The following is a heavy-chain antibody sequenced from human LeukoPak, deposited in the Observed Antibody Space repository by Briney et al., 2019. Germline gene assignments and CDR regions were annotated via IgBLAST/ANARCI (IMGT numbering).Heavy chain of an antibody. D-gene: IGHD3-22*01. CDR3: ARDRINYYDSSGPLDP. V-gene: IGHV4-4*07. Sequence: SGTLSLTCTVSGGSISSYYWSWIRQPAGKGLEWIGRIYTSGSTNYNPSLKSRVTMSVDTSKNQFSLKLSSVTAAGTAVYYCARDRINYYDSSGPLDPWGQGTLVTVSS. CDR1: GGSISSYY. CDR2: IYTSGST. J-gene: IGHJ5*02.